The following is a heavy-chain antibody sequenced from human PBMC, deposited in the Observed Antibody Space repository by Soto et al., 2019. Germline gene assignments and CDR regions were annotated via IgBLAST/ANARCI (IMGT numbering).Heavy chain of an antibody. J-gene: IGHJ3*02. CDR1: GGSFSGYY. Sequence: SETLSLTCAVYGGSFSGYYWSWIRQPPGKGLEWIGEINHSGSTNYNPSLKSRVTISVDTSKNQFSLKLSSVTAADTAVYYCARVHSGGAFDIWGQGTMVTVSS. D-gene: IGHD3-10*01. CDR2: INHSGST. V-gene: IGHV4-34*01. CDR3: ARVHSGGAFDI.